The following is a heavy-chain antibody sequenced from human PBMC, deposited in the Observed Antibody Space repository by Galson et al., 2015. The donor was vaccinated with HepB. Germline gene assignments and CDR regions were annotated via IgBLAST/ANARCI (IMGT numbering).Heavy chain of an antibody. V-gene: IGHV3-30*04. D-gene: IGHD4-23*01. J-gene: IGHJ4*02. CDR1: GFTFSSYA. CDR2: ISYDGSNK. CDR3: ARETVAPSPSFDY. Sequence: SLRLSCAASGFTFSSYAMHWVRQAPGKGLEWVAVISYDGSNKYYADSVKGRFTISRDNSKNTLYLQMNSLRAEDTAVYYCARETVAPSPSFDYWGQGTLVTVSS.